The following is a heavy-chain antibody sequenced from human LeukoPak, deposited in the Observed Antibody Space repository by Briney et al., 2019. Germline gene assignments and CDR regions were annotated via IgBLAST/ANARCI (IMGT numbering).Heavy chain of an antibody. D-gene: IGHD6-19*01. CDR3: ARDATVAVAGTED. CDR2: IYYSGST. CDR1: GGSISSSSYY. J-gene: IGHJ4*02. V-gene: IGHV4-39*07. Sequence: SETLSLTCTVSGGSISSSSYYWGWIRQPPGKGLEWIGSIYYSGSTYYSPSLKSRVTISVDTSKNQFSLKLSSVTAADTAVDYCARDATVAVAGTEDWGQGTLVTVSS.